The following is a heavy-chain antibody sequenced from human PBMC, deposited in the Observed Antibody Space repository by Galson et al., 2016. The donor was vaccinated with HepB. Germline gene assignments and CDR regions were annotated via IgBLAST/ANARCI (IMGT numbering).Heavy chain of an antibody. Sequence: SLRLSCAASGFSFSSSAMHWVRQAPGKGLEWVAVISYHGSNKYYVDSVKGRFTIPRDNSKNPLYLQMNSLRIEDTAMYYCARDGYYYGSGSYGAATYWGQGTPVTVSS. V-gene: IGHV3-30*04. CDR2: ISYHGSNK. CDR3: ARDGYYYGSGSYGAATY. D-gene: IGHD3-10*01. CDR1: GFSFSSSA. J-gene: IGHJ4*02.